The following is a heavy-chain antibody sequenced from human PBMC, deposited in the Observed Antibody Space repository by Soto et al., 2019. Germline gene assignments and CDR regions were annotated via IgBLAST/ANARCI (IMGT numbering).Heavy chain of an antibody. D-gene: IGHD2-15*01. Sequence: QVQLVESGGGLVHPGGSLRLSCAGSGFTFGDSYMSWIRQAPGKGLEWLSYISPGSRYPAYADSVKGRFTISRDNAKRSLYQQMMRLTDEDTAIYYCVRGGGGGLFDPWGQGTLVTVSS. V-gene: IGHV3-11*06. CDR3: VRGGGGGLFDP. CDR1: GFTFGDSY. CDR2: ISPGSRYP. J-gene: IGHJ5*02.